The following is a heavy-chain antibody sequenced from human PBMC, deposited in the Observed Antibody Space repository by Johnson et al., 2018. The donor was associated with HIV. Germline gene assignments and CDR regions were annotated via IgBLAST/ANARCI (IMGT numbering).Heavy chain of an antibody. Sequence: QVQLVESGGGVVQPGRSLRLSCAASGFTFSSYAMHWVRQAPGKGLEWVEVISYDGSNKYYADSVKGRFTSSRDNSKNTLYLQMNSLRAEDTAVYYCAREFGPWWEPNAAFDIWGQGTMVTVSS. D-gene: IGHD1-26*01. CDR3: AREFGPWWEPNAAFDI. CDR1: GFTFSSYA. J-gene: IGHJ3*02. CDR2: ISYDGSNK. V-gene: IGHV3-30*04.